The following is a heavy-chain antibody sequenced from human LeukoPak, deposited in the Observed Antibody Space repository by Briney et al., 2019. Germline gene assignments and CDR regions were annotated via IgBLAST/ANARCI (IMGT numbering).Heavy chain of an antibody. D-gene: IGHD5-12*01. CDR1: GFIFRDFW. CDR2: INQGGSLN. Sequence: GGPLRLSCAASGFIFRDFWMSWVRQSPGKGLEWVASINQGGSLNYYVDSVKGRFTVSRDDAKSSLYVRMDSLRDEDTAVYYCARFGYSGWNLEYWGQGTLVTVSS. J-gene: IGHJ4*02. V-gene: IGHV3-7*01. CDR3: ARFGYSGWNLEY.